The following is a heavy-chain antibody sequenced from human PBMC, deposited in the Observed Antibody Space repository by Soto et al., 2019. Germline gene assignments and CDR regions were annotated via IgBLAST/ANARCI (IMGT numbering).Heavy chain of an antibody. CDR2: IYYSGST. V-gene: IGHV4-59*01. CDR3: ARQEGGSYYPYYYGMDV. CDR1: GGSISSYY. D-gene: IGHD1-26*01. Sequence: PSETLSLTCTVSGGSISSYYWSWIRQPPGKGLEWIGYIYYSGSTNYNPSLKSRVTISVDTSKNQFSLKLSSVTAADTAVYYCARQEGGSYYPYYYGMDVWGQGTTVT. J-gene: IGHJ6*02.